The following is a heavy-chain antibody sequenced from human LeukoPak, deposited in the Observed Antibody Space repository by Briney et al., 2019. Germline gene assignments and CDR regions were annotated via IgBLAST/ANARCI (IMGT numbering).Heavy chain of an antibody. J-gene: IGHJ4*02. CDR3: AKTTYYDILTGYQRTFYFDY. Sequence: GGSLRLSCAASGFTFRTFGMHSVRQAPGKGLEWVAFIRYDGADKFYADSVKGRFTISRDNSKNTAYLQMNSLRAEDTAVYYCAKTTYYDILTGYQRTFYFDYWGQGTLVTVSS. D-gene: IGHD3-9*01. CDR2: IRYDGADK. CDR1: GFTFRTFG. V-gene: IGHV3-30*02.